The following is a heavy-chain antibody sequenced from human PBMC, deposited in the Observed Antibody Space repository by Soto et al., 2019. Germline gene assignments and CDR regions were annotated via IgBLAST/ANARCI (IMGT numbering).Heavy chain of an antibody. V-gene: IGHV4-31*02. D-gene: IGHD3-10*01. CDR2: IYYSGST. Sequence: EWIGYIYYSGSTYYNPSLKSRVTISVDTSKNQFSLKLSSVTAADTAVYYCARVLWLMAFDYWGQGTLVTVSS. J-gene: IGHJ4*02. CDR3: ARVLWLMAFDY.